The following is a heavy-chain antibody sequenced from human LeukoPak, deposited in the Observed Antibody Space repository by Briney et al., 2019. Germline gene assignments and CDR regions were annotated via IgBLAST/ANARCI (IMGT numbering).Heavy chain of an antibody. CDR3: AREADRASSSWFDY. J-gene: IGHJ4*02. D-gene: IGHD6-13*01. CDR1: GFTFSSYS. Sequence: PGGSLRLSCAASGFTFSSYSMNWVRQAPGKGLEWVSSISSSSSYIYYADSVKGRFTISRDNAKNSLYLQMNSLRAEDTAVYYCAREADRASSSWFDYWGQGTLVTVSS. CDR2: ISSSSSYI. V-gene: IGHV3-21*01.